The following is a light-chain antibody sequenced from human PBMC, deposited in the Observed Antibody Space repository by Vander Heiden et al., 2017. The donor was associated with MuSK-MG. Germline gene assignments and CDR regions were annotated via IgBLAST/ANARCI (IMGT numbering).Light chain of an antibody. J-gene: IGLJ2*01. CDR1: RSNIGSNY. CDR3: ATWDDGLSGAV. CDR2: SNY. V-gene: IGLV1-47*02. Sequence: QSVLTQPPSASGTPGQRVTISCSGSRSNIGSNYVYWYQQLPGTAPKLLIYSNYERPSGVPDRFSGSKSGTSASLAISGLRSEDEANYYCATWDDGLSGAVFGGGTTLPVL.